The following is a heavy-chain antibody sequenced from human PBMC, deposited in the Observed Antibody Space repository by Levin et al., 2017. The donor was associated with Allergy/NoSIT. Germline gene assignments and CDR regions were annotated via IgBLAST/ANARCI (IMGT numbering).Heavy chain of an antibody. Sequence: PSETLSLTCTFSGGSISDITYNWGWIRQPPGKGLEWIANIYEGGSTHYNPSLKSRVTISVDTSNNQFSMRLRSVTAADTAVYYCARITTFRGVRPRKYYYYNGMDVWGQGTAVTVSS. V-gene: IGHV4-39*01. D-gene: IGHD3-16*01. CDR2: IYEGGST. CDR1: GGSISDITYN. J-gene: IGHJ6*02. CDR3: ARITTFRGVRPRKYYYYNGMDV.